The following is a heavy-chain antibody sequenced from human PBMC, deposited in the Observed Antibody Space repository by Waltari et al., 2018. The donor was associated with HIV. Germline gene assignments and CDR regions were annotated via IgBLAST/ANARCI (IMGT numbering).Heavy chain of an antibody. V-gene: IGHV1-3*01. CDR3: AREPIISVANNAFDV. CDR2: INCGKGNT. D-gene: IGHD6-19*01. J-gene: IGHJ3*01. Sequence: QVQLVQSGAEVAKPGASVRLSCKTSGYTFGDYALPWVRQAPGQGLEWMGWINCGKGNTRYSETSQGRFTITRDASAATAYLEVTNLRSEDTALYYCAREPIISVANNAFDVWGLGSMVTVSS. CDR1: GYTFGDYA.